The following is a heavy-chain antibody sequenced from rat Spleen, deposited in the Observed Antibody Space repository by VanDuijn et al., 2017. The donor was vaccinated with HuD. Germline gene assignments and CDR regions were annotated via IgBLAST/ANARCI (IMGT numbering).Heavy chain of an antibody. D-gene: IGHD1-11*01. CDR2: IQSGGST. CDR3: AREGSGGFDY. J-gene: IGHJ2*01. V-gene: IGHV2-1*01. Sequence: QVQLKESGPGLVQPSQTLSLTCTVSGLSLTSNSVHWVRQPPGKGLEWMGRIQSGGSTDYNSALKSRLGISRDTSKGQVFLKMNSLQTEDTATYYCAREGSGGFDYWGQGVMVTVSS. CDR1: GLSLTSNS.